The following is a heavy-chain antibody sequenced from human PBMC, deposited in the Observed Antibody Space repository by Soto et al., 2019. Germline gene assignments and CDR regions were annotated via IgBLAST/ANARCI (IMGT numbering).Heavy chain of an antibody. CDR1: GFSLSTRGVG. CDR2: IYWDDDE. V-gene: IGHV2-5*02. J-gene: IGHJ4*02. D-gene: IGHD5-18*01. Sequence: QITLKESGPTLVKPTQTLTLTCTFSGFSLSTRGVGVGWIRQPPGKALEWLALIYWDDDEGYSPSLKSRLTITTDTSKNQLLLTMTTMDPVDTATYYCAHRPRGYSYHFDYWGQGTLVTVSS. CDR3: AHRPRGYSYHFDY.